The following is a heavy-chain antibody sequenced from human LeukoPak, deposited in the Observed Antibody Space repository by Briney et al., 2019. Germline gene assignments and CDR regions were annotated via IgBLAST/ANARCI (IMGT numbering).Heavy chain of an antibody. CDR3: VRGYSSSWLFDY. J-gene: IGHJ4*02. D-gene: IGHD6-13*01. V-gene: IGHV4-61*02. CDR2: IYTSGST. Sequence: PSETLCLTCTVSGGSISSGSYYWSWIRQPAGKGLEWIGRIYTSGSTNYNPSLKSRVTISVDTSKNQFSLKLSSVTAADTAVYYCVRGYSSSWLFDYWGQGTLVTVSS. CDR1: GGSISSGSYY.